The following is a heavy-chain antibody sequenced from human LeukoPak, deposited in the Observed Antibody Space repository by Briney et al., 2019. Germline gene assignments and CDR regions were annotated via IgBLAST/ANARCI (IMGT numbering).Heavy chain of an antibody. Sequence: ASVKVSCKVSGYTLTQLSMHWVRQAPGKTLDWMGGFDPEDGETIYAQKFQGRVTMTEDTSTDTAYMELSSLRSEDTAVYYCATLTVLVPAAIPSAFAIGGQGTMVTVSS. D-gene: IGHD2-2*01. J-gene: IGHJ3*02. CDR1: GYTLTQLS. V-gene: IGHV1-24*01. CDR3: ATLTVLVPAAIPSAFAI. CDR2: FDPEDGET.